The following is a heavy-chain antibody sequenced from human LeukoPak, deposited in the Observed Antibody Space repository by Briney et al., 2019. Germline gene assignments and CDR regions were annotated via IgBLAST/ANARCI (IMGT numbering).Heavy chain of an antibody. CDR1: GFTFSGYV. V-gene: IGHV3-21*04. J-gene: IGHJ4*02. CDR2: ITFSSSQI. CDR3: AKGPQVDLAAAVPFDY. Sequence: GGALRLSCAASGFTFSGYVMTWGRHAPGKGLECVSSITFSSSQIYYADSVKGRFTISRVNTKDSLYLQMNSLRAEDTAVYYCAKGPQVDLAAAVPFDYWGQGTLVTVSS. D-gene: IGHD6-13*01.